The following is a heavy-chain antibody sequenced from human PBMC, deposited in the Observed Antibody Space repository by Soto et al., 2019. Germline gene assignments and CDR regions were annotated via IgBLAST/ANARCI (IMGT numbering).Heavy chain of an antibody. J-gene: IGHJ4*02. V-gene: IGHV4-31*03. D-gene: IGHD1-1*01. CDR1: GGSISTVGHY. CDR3: ARATGTLRSRNCDY. Sequence: TSETLSLTCSVSGGSISTVGHYWTWIRQPPGKGLEWIGSIYHTGSTYYSKSLRSRLTMSVDTSKSQFSLRLSSVTAADTAVYYCARATGTLRSRNCDYWGQGSLVTVSS. CDR2: IYHTGST.